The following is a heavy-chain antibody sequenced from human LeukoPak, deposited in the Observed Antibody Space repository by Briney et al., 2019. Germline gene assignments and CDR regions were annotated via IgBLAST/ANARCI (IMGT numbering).Heavy chain of an antibody. Sequence: GGSLRLSCAASGFTFSTYAMNWVRQAPGEGLEWVAVISDDGRHNYYADSVKGRFTISRDNSKSTLYLQMNSLRAEDTAVYYCAKRMSYPGDFDYWGQGTLVTVSS. CDR2: ISDDGRHN. D-gene: IGHD3-10*01. J-gene: IGHJ4*02. CDR1: GFTFSTYA. CDR3: AKRMSYPGDFDY. V-gene: IGHV3-30*04.